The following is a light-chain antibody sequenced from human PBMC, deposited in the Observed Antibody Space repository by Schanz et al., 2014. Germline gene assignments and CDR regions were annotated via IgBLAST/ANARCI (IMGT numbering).Light chain of an antibody. Sequence: ENVLTQSPGTLSLSPGERATLSCRASQTVISGYLAWYQQKPGQTPRLLIYAASTRAPGIPDRFSGSGSGTDFTLTISRLEPEDFAVYFCQQRSNWPLTFGGGTKVEIK. CDR3: QQRSNWPLT. CDR1: QTVISGY. J-gene: IGKJ4*01. V-gene: IGKV3D-20*02. CDR2: AAS.